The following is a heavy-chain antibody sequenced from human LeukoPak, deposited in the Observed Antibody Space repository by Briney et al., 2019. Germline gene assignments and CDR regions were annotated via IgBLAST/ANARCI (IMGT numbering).Heavy chain of an antibody. V-gene: IGHV3-33*01. CDR3: ARALLTTTNWFDP. Sequence: PGRSLRLSCAASGFTFSSYGMHWVRQAPGKGLEWVAVIWYDGSNKYYADSVKGRFTISRDNSKNTLYPQMNSLRAEDTAVYYCARALLTTTNWFDPWGQGTLVTVSS. CDR1: GFTFSSYG. J-gene: IGHJ5*02. D-gene: IGHD4-11*01. CDR2: IWYDGSNK.